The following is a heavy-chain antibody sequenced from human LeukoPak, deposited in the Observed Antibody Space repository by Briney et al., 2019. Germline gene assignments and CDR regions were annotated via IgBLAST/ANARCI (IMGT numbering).Heavy chain of an antibody. CDR2: MSASGGTT. CDR1: GFTFNSYS. V-gene: IGHV3-23*01. Sequence: GRSLRLAWAAAGFTFNSYSMRWVRQAPGKGLEWVSSMSASGGTTYYSDSVKGRLSISRDNSDNTLFLKMTSLRAEDVAVYYCAKEPRAYRSSTTCPNWFDLWGKATLVTASS. D-gene: IGHD2-2*01. J-gene: IGHJ5*02. CDR3: AKEPRAYRSSTTCPNWFDL.